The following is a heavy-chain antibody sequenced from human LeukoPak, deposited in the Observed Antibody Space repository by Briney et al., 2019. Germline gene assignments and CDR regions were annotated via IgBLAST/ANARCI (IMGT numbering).Heavy chain of an antibody. CDR2: IYYSGST. D-gene: IGHD3-10*01. Sequence: SETLSLTCTVSGGSISSYYWSWIRQPPGKGLEWIGYIYYSGSTNYNPSLKSRVTISVDTSKNQFSLELSSVTAADTAVYYCARGMVLYYDNWGQGTLVTVSS. V-gene: IGHV4-59*01. J-gene: IGHJ4*02. CDR1: GGSISSYY. CDR3: ARGMVLYYDN.